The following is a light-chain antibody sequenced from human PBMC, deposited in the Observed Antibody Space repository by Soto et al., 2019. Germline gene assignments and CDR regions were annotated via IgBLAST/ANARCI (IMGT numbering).Light chain of an antibody. CDR1: SSDVGGYKY. Sequence: QSVLTQPASVSGSPGQSITISCTGTSSDVGGYKYVSWYQQHPGKAPKLMIYDVSNRPSGVSNRFSGSKSGNTASLTISGLQAEDEADYHCSSYTSSSRWVFGGGTQLTVL. CDR2: DVS. CDR3: SSYTSSSRWV. V-gene: IGLV2-14*01. J-gene: IGLJ3*02.